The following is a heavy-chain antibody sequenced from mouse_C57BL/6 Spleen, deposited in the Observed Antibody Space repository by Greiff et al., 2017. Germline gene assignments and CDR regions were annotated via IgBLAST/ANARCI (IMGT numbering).Heavy chain of an antibody. Sequence: ESGPGLVKPSQSLSLTCSVTGYSITSGYYWNWIRQFPGNKLEWMGYISYDGSNNYNPSLKNRISITRDTSKNQFFLKLNSVTTEDTATYYCARGHDGYYYYFDYWGQGTTLTVSS. V-gene: IGHV3-6*01. J-gene: IGHJ2*01. CDR1: GYSITSGYY. CDR2: ISYDGSN. D-gene: IGHD2-3*01. CDR3: ARGHDGYYYYFDY.